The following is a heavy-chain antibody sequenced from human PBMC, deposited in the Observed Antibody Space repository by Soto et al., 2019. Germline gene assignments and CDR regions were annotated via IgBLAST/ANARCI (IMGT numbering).Heavy chain of an antibody. Sequence: SETLSLTCTVSGGSIFSDDWTWIRQPPGKGLEWVGYISRGGSSRYAPSLKGRVTFSTGTSKNQVSLKLTYVTVADTAVYYCARGYWFDPWGPGTLVTVSS. CDR3: ARGYWFDP. V-gene: IGHV4-59*01. CDR1: GGSIFSDD. J-gene: IGHJ5*02. CDR2: ISRGGSS.